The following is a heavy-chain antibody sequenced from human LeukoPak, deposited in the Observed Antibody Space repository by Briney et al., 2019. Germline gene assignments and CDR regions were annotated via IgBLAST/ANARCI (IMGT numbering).Heavy chain of an antibody. CDR1: RGSISRYF. V-gene: IGHV4-59*08. J-gene: IGHJ4*02. CDR3: VGDYGY. D-gene: IGHD4-17*01. CDR2: IYYSGST. Sequence: SETLSLTCSVSRGSISRYFWSWIRQPPGKGLEWIGYIYYSGSTNYNPSLKSRVTISVDTSKNQFSLKLSSVTAADTAVYYCVGDYGYWGQGTLVTVSS.